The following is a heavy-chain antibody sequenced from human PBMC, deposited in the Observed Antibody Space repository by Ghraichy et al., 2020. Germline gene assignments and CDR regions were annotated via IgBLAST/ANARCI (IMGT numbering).Heavy chain of an antibody. J-gene: IGHJ6*02. CDR2: IRSKAYGGTT. D-gene: IGHD4-23*01. CDR3: SRASAVAFRSYNGMDV. Sequence: GESLNISCTGSGFSFGDFAMSWFRQAPEKGLEWVGFIRSKAYGGTTEYATSVKGRFTISRDDSRSIVYLQMNSLKTEDTAVYYCSRASAVAFRSYNGMDVWGQGTTVTVSS. CDR1: GFSFGDFA. V-gene: IGHV3-49*03.